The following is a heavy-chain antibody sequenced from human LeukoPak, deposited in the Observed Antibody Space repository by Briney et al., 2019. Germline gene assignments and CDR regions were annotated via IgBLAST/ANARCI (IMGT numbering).Heavy chain of an antibody. CDR1: GFTFSDSY. Sequence: PGGSLRLSCAASGFTFSDSYMSWIRQTPGKGLEWLSYISSSSSDTNYADSVKGRFTISRDNAKNSLYLQMNNLRAEDTAVYYCARGSRTLELGDDYWGQGTLSPSPQ. D-gene: IGHD6-6*01. CDR2: ISSSSSDT. V-gene: IGHV3-11*06. J-gene: IGHJ4*02. CDR3: ARGSRTLELGDDY.